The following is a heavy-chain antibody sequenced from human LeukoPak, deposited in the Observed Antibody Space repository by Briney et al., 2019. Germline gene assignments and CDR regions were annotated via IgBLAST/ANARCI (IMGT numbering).Heavy chain of an antibody. Sequence: GGSLRLSCIASGFTFSSYAMSWIRQAPGKGLEWLSAISPTTGTTFYADSVKGRFTISRDNSKNTLYLQMNILRAEDMAVYYCATETSNGDRYFDYWGQGSLVTVSS. D-gene: IGHD4-17*01. CDR2: ISPTTGTT. CDR3: ATETSNGDRYFDY. J-gene: IGHJ4*02. CDR1: GFTFSSYA. V-gene: IGHV3-23*01.